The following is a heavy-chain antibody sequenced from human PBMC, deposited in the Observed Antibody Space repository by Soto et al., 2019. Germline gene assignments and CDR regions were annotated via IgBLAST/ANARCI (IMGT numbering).Heavy chain of an antibody. CDR1: GGSISSGGYS. Sequence: PSETLSLTCAVSGGSISSGGYSWSWVRQPPGKGLEWIGYIYHSGSTYYNPSLKSRVTISVDRSKNQFSLRLSSVTAADTAVYYCARGHSSGSYGMDVWGQGTLVTVSS. D-gene: IGHD3-22*01. CDR3: ARGHSSGSYGMDV. J-gene: IGHJ6*02. V-gene: IGHV4-30-2*01. CDR2: IYHSGST.